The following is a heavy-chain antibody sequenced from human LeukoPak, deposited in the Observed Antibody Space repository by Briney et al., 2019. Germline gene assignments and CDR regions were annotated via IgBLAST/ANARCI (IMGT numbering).Heavy chain of an antibody. CDR3: ASRVLGGRDGYNGSY. CDR2: INSSSSYI. J-gene: IGHJ4*02. Sequence: GGSLRLSCAASGFTFSSYSMNWVRQAPGKGLEWVSSINSSSSYIYYADSVKGRFTISRDNAKNSLYLQMNSLRAEDTAVYYCASRVLGGRDGYNGSYWGQGTLVTVSS. CDR1: GFTFSSYS. D-gene: IGHD5-24*01. V-gene: IGHV3-21*01.